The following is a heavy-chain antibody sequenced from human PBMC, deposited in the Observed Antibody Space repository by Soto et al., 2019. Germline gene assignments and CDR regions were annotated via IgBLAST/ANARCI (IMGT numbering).Heavy chain of an antibody. V-gene: IGHV2-5*02. CDR3: ARDSHPRFYDSHVDY. CDR2: IYWDDDK. Sequence: SGPTLVNPTRTLRLTCTFSGFSLSTSGVGVGWIRQPPGKALEWLALIYWDDDKRYSPSLKSRLTITKDTSKNQVVLTMTNMDPVDTAVYYCARDSHPRFYDSHVDYWGQGTLVTVSS. J-gene: IGHJ4*02. D-gene: IGHD3-22*01. CDR1: GFSLSTSGVG.